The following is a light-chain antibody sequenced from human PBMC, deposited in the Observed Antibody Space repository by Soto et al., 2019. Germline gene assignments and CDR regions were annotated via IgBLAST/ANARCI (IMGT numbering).Light chain of an antibody. V-gene: IGKV3-20*01. CDR3: QQYVSSPWA. CDR1: QSVSSSS. CDR2: GAS. Sequence: EIVLTQSPGTLSLSPGERATLSCRASQSVSSSSLAWYQQKPGQAPRLLIYGASRRATGIPDRFTGSGSGTDLTITISRLEPEDFEVYYCQQYVSSPWAFGQGTKVDIK. J-gene: IGKJ1*01.